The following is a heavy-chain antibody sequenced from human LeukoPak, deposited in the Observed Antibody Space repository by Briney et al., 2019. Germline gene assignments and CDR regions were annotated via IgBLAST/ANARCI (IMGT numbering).Heavy chain of an antibody. D-gene: IGHD3-10*01. CDR2: IDDSGNT. Sequence: SETLSLTCTVSGGSISRYYWSWIRRPPGKGLEWIGYIDDSGNTNYNPSLKSQVSISVDRSKSQFSLKLSFVTAADTAVYYCARSDYHGSGSHAVFDAFDIWGQGTRVTVSS. CDR1: GGSISRYY. J-gene: IGHJ3*02. CDR3: ARSDYHGSGSHAVFDAFDI. V-gene: IGHV4-59*01.